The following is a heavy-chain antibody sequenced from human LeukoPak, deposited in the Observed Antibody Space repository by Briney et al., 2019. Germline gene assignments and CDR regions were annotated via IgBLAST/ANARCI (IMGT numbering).Heavy chain of an antibody. CDR1: GFTFSSYW. V-gene: IGHV3-7*01. Sequence: GGSLRLSCAASGFTFSSYWMSWVRQAPGKGLEWVANIKQDGSEKYYVDSVKGRFTISRDNAKNSLYLQMNSLRAEDTAVYYCARDDCSSISCYHNWFGPWGQGTLVTVSS. CDR2: IKQDGSEK. D-gene: IGHD2-2*01. J-gene: IGHJ5*02. CDR3: ARDDCSSISCYHNWFGP.